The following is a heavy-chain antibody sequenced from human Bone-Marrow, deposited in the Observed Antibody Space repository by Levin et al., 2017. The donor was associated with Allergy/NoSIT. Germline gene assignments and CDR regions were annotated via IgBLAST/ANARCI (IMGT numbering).Heavy chain of an antibody. CDR3: ARVHGSPGYYYGMDV. D-gene: IGHD3-10*01. J-gene: IGHJ6*02. CDR1: GFTFSSYA. V-gene: IGHV3-30*04. CDR2: ISYDGSNK. Sequence: GESLKISCAASGFTFSSYAMHWVRQAPGKGLEWVAVISYDGSNKYYADSVKGRFTISRDNSKNTLYLQMNSLRAEDTAVYYCARVHGSPGYYYGMDVWGQGTTVTVSS.